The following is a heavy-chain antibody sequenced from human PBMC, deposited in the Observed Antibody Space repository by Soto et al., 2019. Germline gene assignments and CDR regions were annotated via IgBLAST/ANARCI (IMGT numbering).Heavy chain of an antibody. V-gene: IGHV1-18*01. CDR1: GYTFTSYG. CDR3: ARNRASGLDI. Sequence: ASVKVSCKASGYTFTSYGISWVRQAPGQGLEWMGWISAYNGNTNYSRKFQGRVTMTRDTSTSTVYMELSSLRSEDTAVYYCARNRASGLDIWGQGTMVTVSS. CDR2: ISAYNGNT. D-gene: IGHD6-25*01. J-gene: IGHJ3*02.